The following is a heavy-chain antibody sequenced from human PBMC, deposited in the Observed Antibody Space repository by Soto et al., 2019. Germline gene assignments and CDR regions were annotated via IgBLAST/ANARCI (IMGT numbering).Heavy chain of an antibody. J-gene: IGHJ5*02. CDR3: ARSMVRGRVVWFDP. D-gene: IGHD3-10*01. V-gene: IGHV4-31*03. CDR2: IYYSGST. Sequence: SETLSLTCTVSGGSISSGVYYWSWIRQHPGKGLEWIGYIYYSGSTYYNPSLKSRVTISVDTSKNQFSLKLSSVTAADTAVYYCARSMVRGRVVWFDPWGQGTLVTVSS. CDR1: GGSISSGVYY.